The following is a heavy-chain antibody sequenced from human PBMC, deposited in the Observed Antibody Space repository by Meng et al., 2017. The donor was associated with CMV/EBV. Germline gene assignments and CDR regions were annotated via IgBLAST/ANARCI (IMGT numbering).Heavy chain of an antibody. CDR1: GFTFSSYS. D-gene: IGHD2-2*02. CDR2: ISSSSSYI. CDR3: ARVKCSSTSCYIRDYYYGMDV. J-gene: IGHJ6*02. Sequence: GESLKISCAASGFTFSSYSMNWVRQAPGQGLEWVSSISSSSSYIYYADSVKGRFTISRDNAKNSLYLQMNSLRAEDTAVYYCARVKCSSTSCYIRDYYYGMDVWGQGTTVTVSS. V-gene: IGHV3-21*01.